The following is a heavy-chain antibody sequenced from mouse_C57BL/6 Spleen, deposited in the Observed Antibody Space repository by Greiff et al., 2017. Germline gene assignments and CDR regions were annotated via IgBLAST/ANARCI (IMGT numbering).Heavy chain of an antibody. CDR1: GFTFSDYG. CDR2: ISSGSSTI. D-gene: IGHD3-1*01. CDR3: AEGLPDYFDS. V-gene: IGHV5-17*01. Sequence: EVQLEESGGGLVKPGGSLKLSCAASGFTFSDYGMHWVRQAPEKGLEWVAYISSGSSTIYYADTVKGRFTISRDNAKNTLFLQMTSLRSEDTVMYYCAEGLPDYFDSWGKGTTLTVFS. J-gene: IGHJ2*01.